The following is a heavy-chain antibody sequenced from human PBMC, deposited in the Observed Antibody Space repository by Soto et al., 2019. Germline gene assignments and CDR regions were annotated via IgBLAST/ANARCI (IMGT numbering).Heavy chain of an antibody. Sequence: EVQLLESGGGLVRPGGSLRLSCVASTFTFTDYAMSWVRQAPGEGLEWVSGISGSGGTTYYAESVKGLFSISRDNSKNTLYLHLNNLRVEDTAIYYCATISDRGIAAALDSWGQGTLVTVSS. J-gene: IGHJ4*02. V-gene: IGHV3-23*01. D-gene: IGHD6-13*01. CDR2: ISGSGGTT. CDR3: ATISDRGIAAALDS. CDR1: TFTFTDYA.